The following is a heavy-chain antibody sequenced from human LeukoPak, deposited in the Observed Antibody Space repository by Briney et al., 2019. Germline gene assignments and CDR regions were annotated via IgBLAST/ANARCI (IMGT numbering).Heavy chain of an antibody. D-gene: IGHD2-2*01. CDR1: GFTFSDYY. CDR2: ISSSGSTI. V-gene: IGHV3-11*01. J-gene: IGHJ4*02. CDR3: AKDMDQLLTFDY. Sequence: GGSLRLSCAVSGFTFSDYYMSWIRQAPGKGLEWVSYISSSGSTIYYADSVKGRFTISRDNAKNSLYLQMNSLRAEDTALYYCAKDMDQLLTFDYWGQGTLVTVSS.